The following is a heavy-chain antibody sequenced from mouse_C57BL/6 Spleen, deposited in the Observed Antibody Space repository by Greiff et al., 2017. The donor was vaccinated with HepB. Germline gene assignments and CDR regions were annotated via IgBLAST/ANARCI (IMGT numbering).Heavy chain of an antibody. CDR2: INPNNGGT. CDR1: GYTFTDYN. CDR3: ARDYGSSQFAY. D-gene: IGHD1-1*01. J-gene: IGHJ3*01. Sequence: EVKLVESGPELVKPGASVKIPCKASGYTFTDYNMDWVKQSHGKSLEWIGDINPNNGGTIYNQKFKGKATLTVDKSSSTAYMELRSLTSEDTAVYYCARDYGSSQFAYWGQGTLVTVSA. V-gene: IGHV1-18*01.